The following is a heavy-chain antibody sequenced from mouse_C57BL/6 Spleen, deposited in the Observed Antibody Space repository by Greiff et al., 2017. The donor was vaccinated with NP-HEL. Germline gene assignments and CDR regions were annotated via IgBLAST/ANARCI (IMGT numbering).Heavy chain of an antibody. Sequence: EVHLVESGPELVKPGASVKISCKASGYSFTGYYMNWVKQSPEKSLEWIGEINPSTGGTTYNQKFKAKATLTVDKSSSTAYMQLKSLTSEDSAVYYCARSRGNYYDYWGQGTTLTVYS. J-gene: IGHJ2*01. CDR1: GYSFTGYY. V-gene: IGHV1-42*01. CDR3: ARSRGNYYDY. CDR2: INPSTGGT.